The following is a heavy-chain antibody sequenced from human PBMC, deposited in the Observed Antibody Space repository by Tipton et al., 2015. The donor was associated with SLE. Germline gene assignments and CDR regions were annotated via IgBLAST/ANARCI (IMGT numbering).Heavy chain of an antibody. CDR1: GYTFSKFG. D-gene: IGHD6-19*01. Sequence: QLVQSGAEVQKPGASVKVSCKASGYTFSKFGISWVRQAPGQGLEWMGWISAYNGNTNYAQKFQGRVTMTTDTSTSTAYMELRSLRSDDTAVYYCAIGVAGTLFFDYWGQGTLVTVSS. V-gene: IGHV1-18*01. CDR3: AIGVAGTLFFDY. J-gene: IGHJ4*02. CDR2: ISAYNGNT.